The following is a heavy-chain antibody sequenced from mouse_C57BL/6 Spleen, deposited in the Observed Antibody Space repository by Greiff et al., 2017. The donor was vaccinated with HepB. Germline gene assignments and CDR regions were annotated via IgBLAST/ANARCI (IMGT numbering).Heavy chain of an antibody. CDR3: ASEGTRAWFAY. Sequence: QVQLQQSGAELARPGASVKMSCKASGYTFTSYTMHWVKQRPGQGLEWIGYINPSSGYTKYNQKFKDKATLTADKSSSTAYMQLSILTSEDSAVYYCASEGTRAWFAYWGQGTLVTVSA. V-gene: IGHV1-4*01. D-gene: IGHD3-3*01. CDR1: GYTFTSYT. J-gene: IGHJ3*01. CDR2: INPSSGYT.